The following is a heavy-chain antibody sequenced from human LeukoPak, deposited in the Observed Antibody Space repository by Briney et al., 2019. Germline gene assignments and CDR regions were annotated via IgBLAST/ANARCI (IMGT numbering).Heavy chain of an antibody. V-gene: IGHV4-59*08. Sequence: SETLSLTCTVSGGSISSYYWSWIRQPPGKGLEWIGYIYYSGSTNYTPSLKSRVTISVDTSQNQFSLKLSSVTAADTAVYYCARTRIMITFGGVIENAFDIWGQGTMVTVSS. D-gene: IGHD3-16*02. CDR1: GGSISSYY. J-gene: IGHJ3*02. CDR2: IYYSGST. CDR3: ARTRIMITFGGVIENAFDI.